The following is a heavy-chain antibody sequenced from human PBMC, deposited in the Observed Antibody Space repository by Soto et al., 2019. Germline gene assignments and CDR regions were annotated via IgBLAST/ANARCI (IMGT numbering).Heavy chain of an antibody. CDR1: GFSLSNARMG. J-gene: IGHJ4*02. D-gene: IGHD6-13*01. Sequence: SGPTLVNPTETLTLTCTVSGFSLSNARMGVSWIRQPPGKALEWLAHIFSNDEKSYSTSLKSRLTISKDTSKSQVVLTMTNMDPVDTATYYCARKVMYSSSWYIIDYWGQGTLVTVSS. V-gene: IGHV2-26*01. CDR3: ARKVMYSSSWYIIDY. CDR2: IFSNDEK.